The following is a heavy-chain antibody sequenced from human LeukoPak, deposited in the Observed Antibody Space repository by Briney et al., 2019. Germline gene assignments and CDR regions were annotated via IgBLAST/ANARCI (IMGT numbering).Heavy chain of an antibody. J-gene: IGHJ3*02. Sequence: GGSLRLSCAASGFTFSSYAMSWVRQAPGKGLEWVSAISGSGGSTYHADSVKGRFTISRDNAKNSLYLQMNSLRAEDTAVYYCAREEGDAFDIWGQGTMVTVSS. CDR1: GFTFSSYA. V-gene: IGHV3-23*01. CDR2: ISGSGGST. CDR3: AREEGDAFDI.